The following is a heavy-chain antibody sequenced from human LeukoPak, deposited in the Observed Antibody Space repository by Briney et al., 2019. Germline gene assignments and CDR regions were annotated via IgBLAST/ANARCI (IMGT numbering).Heavy chain of an antibody. CDR1: GVTFGSHG. V-gene: IGHV3-33*01. D-gene: IGHD5-12*01. CDR3: ARLRGSYMDS. Sequence: GRSLRLSCAASGVTFGSHGIHWVRLAPGKGLEWVALIWYDGSKQYYADSVVGRFTISRDNSRNTLYLQMNSLRAEDTAVYYCARLRGSYMDSWGQGTLVTVSS. CDR2: IWYDGSKQ. J-gene: IGHJ4*02.